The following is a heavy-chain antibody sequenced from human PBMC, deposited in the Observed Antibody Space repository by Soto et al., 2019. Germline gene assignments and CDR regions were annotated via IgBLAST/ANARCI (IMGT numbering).Heavy chain of an antibody. J-gene: IGHJ3*02. CDR2: IYYSGST. CDR3: ARDAWCGGDCPDAFAI. CDR1: GGSISSGGYY. D-gene: IGHD2-21*01. V-gene: IGHV4-31*03. Sequence: SETLSLTCTVSGGSISSGGYYWSWIRQHPGKGLEWIGYIYYSGSTYYNPSLKSRVTISVDTSKNQFSLKLSSVTAADTAVYYCARDAWCGGDCPDAFAIWGQGTMVTVSS.